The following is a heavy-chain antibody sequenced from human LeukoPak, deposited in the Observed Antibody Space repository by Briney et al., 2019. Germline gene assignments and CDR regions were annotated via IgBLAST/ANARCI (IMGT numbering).Heavy chain of an antibody. V-gene: IGHV1-46*01. CDR3: ARDSRGYYDSSGSPLDY. CDR1: GYTFTSYY. D-gene: IGHD3-22*01. J-gene: IGHJ4*02. Sequence: ASVKVSCKASGYTFTSYYKHWVRQAPGQGLEWMGIINPSGGSTSYAQKFQGRVTMTRDTSTSTVYMELSSLRSEDTAVYYCARDSRGYYDSSGSPLDYWGQGTLVTVSS. CDR2: INPSGGST.